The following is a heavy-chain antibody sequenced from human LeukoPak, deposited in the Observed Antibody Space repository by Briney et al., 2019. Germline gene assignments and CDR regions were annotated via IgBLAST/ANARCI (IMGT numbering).Heavy chain of an antibody. V-gene: IGHV4-31*03. Sequence: PSQTLSLTCTVSGGSISSGGYYWSWIRQHPGKGLEWIGYIYYSGSTYYNPSLKSRVTISVDTSKYQFSLKLSSVTAADTAVYYCARGDTVTRTFDYWGQGTLVTVSS. CDR1: GGSISSGGYY. CDR2: IYYSGST. CDR3: ARGDTVTRTFDY. D-gene: IGHD4-17*01. J-gene: IGHJ4*02.